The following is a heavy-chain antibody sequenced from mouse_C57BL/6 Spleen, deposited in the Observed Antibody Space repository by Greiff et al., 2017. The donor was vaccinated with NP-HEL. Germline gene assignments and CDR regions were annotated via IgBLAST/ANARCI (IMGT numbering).Heavy chain of an antibody. CDR3: ARCYDYDRDFAY. V-gene: IGHV1-82*01. Sequence: VQLQESGPELVKPGASVKISCKASGYAFSSSWMNWVKQRPGQGLEWIGRIYPGDGDTNYNGKFKGKATLTADKSSSTAYMQLSSLTSEDSAVYFCARCYDYDRDFAYWGQGTLVTVSA. D-gene: IGHD2-4*01. J-gene: IGHJ3*01. CDR1: GYAFSSSW. CDR2: IYPGDGDT.